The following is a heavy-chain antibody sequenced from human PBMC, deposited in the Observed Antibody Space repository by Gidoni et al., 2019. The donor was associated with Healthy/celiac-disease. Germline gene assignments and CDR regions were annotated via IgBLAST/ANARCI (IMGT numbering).Heavy chain of an antibody. V-gene: IGHV5-51*01. D-gene: IGHD6-13*01. J-gene: IGHJ6*02. Sequence: EVQLVQSGAEVKKPGESLKISCKGSGYSFTSYWIGWVRQMPGKGLEWMGIIYPGDSDTRYSPSFQGQVTISADKSISTAYLQWSSLKASDTAMYYCARLGLEQQLSFRYYGMDVWGQGTTVTVSS. CDR2: IYPGDSDT. CDR1: GYSFTSYW. CDR3: ARLGLEQQLSFRYYGMDV.